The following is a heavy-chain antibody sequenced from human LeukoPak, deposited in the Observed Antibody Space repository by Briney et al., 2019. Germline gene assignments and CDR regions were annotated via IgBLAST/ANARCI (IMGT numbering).Heavy chain of an antibody. J-gene: IGHJ4*02. CDR2: ISSSSSYI. CDR1: GFTFSSYS. CDR3: ARDYGYSGYDPAFAFDY. D-gene: IGHD5-12*01. Sequence: GGSLRLSCAASGFTFSSYSMNWVRQAPGKGLEWVSSISSSSSYIYYADSVKGRFTISRDNAKNSLYLQMNSLRAEDTAVYYCARDYGYSGYDPAFAFDYWGQGTLVTVSS. V-gene: IGHV3-21*01.